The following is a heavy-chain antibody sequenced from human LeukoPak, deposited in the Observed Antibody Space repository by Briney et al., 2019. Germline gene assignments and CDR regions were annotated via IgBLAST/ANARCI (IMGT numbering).Heavy chain of an antibody. D-gene: IGHD5-12*01. J-gene: IGHJ4*02. CDR2: ISYDGSNK. V-gene: IGHV3-30-3*01. Sequence: PGGSLRLSCAASGFTFSSYAMHWVRQAPGKGLEWVAVISYDGSNKYYADSVKGRFTISRDNSKNTLYLQMNSLRAEDTAVYYCARDDSGYDYLFGYWGQGTLVTVSS. CDR3: ARDDSGYDYLFGY. CDR1: GFTFSSYA.